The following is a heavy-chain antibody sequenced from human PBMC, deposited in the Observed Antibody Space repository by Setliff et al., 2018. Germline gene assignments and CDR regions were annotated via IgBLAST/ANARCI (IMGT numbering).Heavy chain of an antibody. CDR3: ARDVFDFRTGQAGP. CDR1: GFTFSSLW. V-gene: IGHV3-7*01. J-gene: IGHJ5*02. Sequence: GGSLSLPCSASGFTFSSLWMAWVRQAPGKGLEWVANINQGGSDQFYVESVKGRFTISRDNAKNSLYLQMNSLRVEDTAVYYCARDVFDFRTGQAGPWGQGTLVTVSS. D-gene: IGHD3-3*01. CDR2: INQGGSDQ.